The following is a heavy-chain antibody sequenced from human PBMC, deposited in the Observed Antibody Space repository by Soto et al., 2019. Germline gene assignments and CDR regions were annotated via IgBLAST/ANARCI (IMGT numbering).Heavy chain of an antibody. CDR1: GESFSGYY. V-gene: IGHV4-34*02. J-gene: IGHJ6*02. CDR3: ARYEYGNSLYGVDV. D-gene: IGHD1-7*01. CDR2: VDHRGST. Sequence: QVHLQQRGAGLLKPSETLSLNCVVSGESFSGYYWSWIRQTPGMVLERIGEVDHRGSTTYNPSLKNRASISIDSSKNLFSLELTYVTAADTDLYYCARYEYGNSLYGVDVWGQGTRVNVSS.